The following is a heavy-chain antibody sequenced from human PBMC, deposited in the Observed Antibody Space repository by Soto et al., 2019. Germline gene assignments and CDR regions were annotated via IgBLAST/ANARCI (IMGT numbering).Heavy chain of an antibody. CDR1: GYTFTSYG. D-gene: IGHD2-2*01. CDR3: ARDPYCSSTSCYGWFDP. CDR2: ISAYNGNT. J-gene: IGHJ5*02. Sequence: QVPLVQSGAEVKKPGASVKVSCKASGYTFTSYGISWVRQAPGQGLEWMGWISAYNGNTNYAQKLQGRVTMTADTYTSTAYMELRSLRSDATAVYYCARDPYCSSTSCYGWFDPWGQGTLVTVSS. V-gene: IGHV1-18*01.